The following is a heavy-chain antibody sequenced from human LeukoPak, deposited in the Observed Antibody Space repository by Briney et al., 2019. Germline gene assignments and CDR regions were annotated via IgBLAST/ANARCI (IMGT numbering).Heavy chain of an antibody. CDR2: IIPIFGTA. CDR1: GGTFSSYA. V-gene: IGHV1-69*05. Sequence: GASVKVSCKASGGTFSSYAISWVRQAPGQGLEWMGSIIPIFGTANYAQKFQGRVTITTDESTSTAYMELSSLRSEDTAVYYCASSPRTMVRGAAFDIWGQGTMVTVSS. D-gene: IGHD3-10*01. J-gene: IGHJ3*02. CDR3: ASSPRTMVRGAAFDI.